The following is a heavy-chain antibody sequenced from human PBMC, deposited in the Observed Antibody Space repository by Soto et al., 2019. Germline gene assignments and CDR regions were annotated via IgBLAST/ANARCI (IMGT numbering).Heavy chain of an antibody. CDR1: GGSFSGYY. Sequence: SETLSLTCAVYGGSFSGYYWSWIRQPPGKGLEWIGEINHSGSTNYNPSLKSRVTISVDTSKNQFSLKLSSVTAADTAVYYCARAQRPFAGMDVWGQGTTVTVSS. J-gene: IGHJ6*02. CDR2: INHSGST. V-gene: IGHV4-34*01. CDR3: ARAQRPFAGMDV.